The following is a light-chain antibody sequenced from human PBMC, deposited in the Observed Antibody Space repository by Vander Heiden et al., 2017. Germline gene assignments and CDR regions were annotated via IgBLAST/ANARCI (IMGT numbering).Light chain of an antibody. CDR1: NIGSKK. V-gene: IGLV3-9*01. CDR3: QVWDSSTDVV. CDR2: RDS. J-gene: IGLJ2*01. Sequence: SYELTQPPSVSVALGQPARITCGGNNIGSKKVHWYQQKPGQAPVLVIYRDSNRPSGIPERCSGSNSGNTATLTISRAQAGDEADDYCQVWDSSTDVVFGGGTKLTVL.